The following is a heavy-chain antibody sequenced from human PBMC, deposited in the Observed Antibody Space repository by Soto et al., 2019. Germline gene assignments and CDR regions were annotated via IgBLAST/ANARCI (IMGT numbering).Heavy chain of an antibody. V-gene: IGHV3-33*06. D-gene: IGHD6-13*01. CDR2: IWYDGSHK. Sequence: VQLVESGGGVVEPGGALRLSCAASGFTFRNHGMHWVRQAPGKGLGWLTVIWYDGSHKYYADSVKGRFTTSRDNSENTLSLGMNSRRAEDTAVYYCVKSSDGGSRGGGDLWGQGTLVTVSS. CDR1: GFTFRNHG. CDR3: VKSSDGGSRGGGDL. J-gene: IGHJ5*02.